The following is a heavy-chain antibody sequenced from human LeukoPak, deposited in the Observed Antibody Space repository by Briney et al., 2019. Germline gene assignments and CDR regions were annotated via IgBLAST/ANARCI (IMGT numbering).Heavy chain of an antibody. D-gene: IGHD5-18*01. V-gene: IGHV1/OR15-3*02. CDR1: GYTFTGYY. CDR2: INAGNGNT. CDR3: AREHFAPGYSYGFDY. J-gene: IGHJ4*02. Sequence: RASVKVSCKASGYTFTGYYMHWVRQAPGQRLEWMGWINAGNGNTKYSQEFQGRVTITRDTSASTAYMELSSLRSEDTAVYYCAREHFAPGYSYGFDYWGQGTLVTVSS.